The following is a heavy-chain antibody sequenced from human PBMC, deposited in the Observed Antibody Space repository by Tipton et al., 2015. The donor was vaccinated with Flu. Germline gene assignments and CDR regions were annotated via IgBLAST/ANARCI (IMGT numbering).Heavy chain of an antibody. CDR3: ATRGHGYNFDLDY. J-gene: IGHJ4*02. CDR2: SRNKARSYTT. CDR1: GFTFSDYY. Sequence: GSLRLSCAASGFTFSDYYIDWVRQAPGEGLEWVGRSRNKARSYTTEYAASVKGRFTISRDDSKNSLYLQMNSLKTEDTAVYYCATRGHGYNFDLDYWGQGTLVTVSS. D-gene: IGHD5-24*01. V-gene: IGHV3-72*01.